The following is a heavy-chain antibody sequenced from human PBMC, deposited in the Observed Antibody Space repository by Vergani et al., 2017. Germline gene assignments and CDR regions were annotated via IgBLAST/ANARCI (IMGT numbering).Heavy chain of an antibody. J-gene: IGHJ4*02. CDR2: IYTSEST. CDR1: GGSISPYY. V-gene: IGHV4-4*07. Sequence: QVQLQESGPGLVKPSETLSLTCIVSGGSISPYYWSWIRQPAGKGLEWIGRIYTSESTNYNPSLKSRVTMSIDTSKNQFSLKLTSVTAAGTAVYYCSREYSCSVGFLAYWGQGTLVTVSS. CDR3: SREYSCSVGFLAY. D-gene: IGHD6-6*01.